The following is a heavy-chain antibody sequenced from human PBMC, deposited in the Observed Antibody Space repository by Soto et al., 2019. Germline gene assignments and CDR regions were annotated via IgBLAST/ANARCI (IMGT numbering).Heavy chain of an antibody. D-gene: IGHD6-19*01. V-gene: IGHV4-61*01. CDR3: ARGWDANS. CDR2: IYHSGIT. Sequence: QVQMQESGPGLVKPSETLSLTCTVSGASVSSGNHYWSWIRQPPGKGLEWIGYIYHSGITNYNPSLKSRVTISADTSRNQFSLKLSSVTAADTAVYYCARGWDANSWGQGTLVTVSS. J-gene: IGHJ4*02. CDR1: GASVSSGNHY.